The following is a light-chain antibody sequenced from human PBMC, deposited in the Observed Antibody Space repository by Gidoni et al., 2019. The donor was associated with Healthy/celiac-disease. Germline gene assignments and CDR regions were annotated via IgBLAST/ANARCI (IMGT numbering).Light chain of an antibody. V-gene: IGKV3-15*01. J-gene: IGKJ1*01. CDR1: QSVSSD. CDR2: GAS. CDR3: QQYNNWQGT. Sequence: EIVMLQSPATLSVAPGERATLPCSASQSVSSDLDWYQQKPGQAPRLLIYGASNRATGIPARGSGSGCGTEFTLTSSSLQSEDFAVYFCQQYNNWQGTFGQGTKVEIK.